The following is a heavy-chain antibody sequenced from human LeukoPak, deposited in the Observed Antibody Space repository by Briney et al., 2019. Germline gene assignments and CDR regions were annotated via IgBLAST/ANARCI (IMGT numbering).Heavy chain of an antibody. V-gene: IGHV3-48*02. CDR2: ISSSSSAI. CDR1: RFTFSSYS. D-gene: IGHD5-12*01. CDR3: ARDQRYSGYDYADY. Sequence: PGGSLRLSCAASRFTFSSYSMNWVRQAPGKGLEWVSYISSSSSAIYYADSMKGRFTISRDNAKNSLYLQMDSLRDEDTAVYYCARDQRYSGYDYADYWGQGTLVTVSS. J-gene: IGHJ4*02.